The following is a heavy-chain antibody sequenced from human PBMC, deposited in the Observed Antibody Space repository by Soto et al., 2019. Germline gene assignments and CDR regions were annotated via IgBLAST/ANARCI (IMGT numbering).Heavy chain of an antibody. CDR2: ISSTTNYI. CDR1: GFTFTMYS. V-gene: IGHV3-21*06. J-gene: IGHJ4*02. Sequence: SLRLSCAASGFTFTMYSMNWVRQAPGKGLEWVSSISSTTNYIYYGDSMKGRFTISRDNAKNSLYLEMNSLRAEDTAVYYCARESEDLTSNFDYWGQGTLVTVSS. CDR3: ARESEDLTSNFDY.